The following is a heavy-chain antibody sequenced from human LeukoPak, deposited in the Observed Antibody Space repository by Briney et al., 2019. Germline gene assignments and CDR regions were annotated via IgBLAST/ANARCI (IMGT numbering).Heavy chain of an antibody. D-gene: IGHD3-22*01. CDR2: IRSSSSYI. J-gene: IGHJ6*02. CDR1: GFTFSSYS. CDR3: AMSNYYDSSGYYYYYYGMDV. V-gene: IGHV3-21*01. Sequence: GGSLRLSCAASGFTFSSYSMNWVRQAPGKGLEWVSSIRSSSSYIYYADSVKGRFTISRDNAKNSLYLQMNSLRAEDTAVYYCAMSNYYDSSGYYYYYYGMDVWGQGTTVTVSS.